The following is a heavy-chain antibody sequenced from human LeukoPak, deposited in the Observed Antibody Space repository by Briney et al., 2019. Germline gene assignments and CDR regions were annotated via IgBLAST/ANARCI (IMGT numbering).Heavy chain of an antibody. Sequence: GGSLRLSCAASGFTFDDYGMSWVRQAPGKGLEWVSGINWNGGSTGYADSVKGRFTISRDNAKNSLYLQMNSLRAEDTALYYCAKDYSNYNYFDYWGQGTLVTVSS. CDR3: AKDYSNYNYFDY. D-gene: IGHD4-11*01. J-gene: IGHJ4*02. V-gene: IGHV3-20*04. CDR2: INWNGGST. CDR1: GFTFDDYG.